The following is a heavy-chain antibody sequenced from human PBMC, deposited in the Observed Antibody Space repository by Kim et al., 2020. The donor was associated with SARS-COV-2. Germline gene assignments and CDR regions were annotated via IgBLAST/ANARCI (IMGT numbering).Heavy chain of an antibody. CDR1: GDSISSYY. J-gene: IGHJ4*02. D-gene: IGHD6-6*01. V-gene: IGHV4-59*13. CDR3: ARARGRSSSFLVLNY. Sequence: SETLSLTCSVSGDSISSYYWNWIRQTPGKGLEWIGYVFYSGTTKYNPSLESRVTISVDTSKNQFSLELVSMSPADTGIYYCARARGRSSSFLVLNYWGQGTLVTVSS. CDR2: VFYSGTT.